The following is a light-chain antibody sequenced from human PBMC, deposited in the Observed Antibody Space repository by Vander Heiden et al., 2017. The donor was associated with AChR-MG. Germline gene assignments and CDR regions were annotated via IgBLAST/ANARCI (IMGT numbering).Light chain of an antibody. J-gene: IGKJ4*01. CDR2: AAS. CDR3: QQLNSYPQTT. Sequence: IQLTQSPSSLSASVRDRVTITCRASQGISSYLAWYQQKPGKAPKLLIYAASTLQSGVPSRFSGSGSGTDFTLTISSMQPEDFATYDCQQLNSYPQTTFGGGTKVEIK. V-gene: IGKV1-9*01. CDR1: QGISSY.